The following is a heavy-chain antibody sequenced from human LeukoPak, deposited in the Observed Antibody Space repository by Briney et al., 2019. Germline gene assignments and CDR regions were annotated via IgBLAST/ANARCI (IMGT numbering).Heavy chain of an antibody. J-gene: IGHJ4*02. V-gene: IGHV3-53*05. CDR2: IYSGGST. D-gene: IGHD5-12*01. Sequence: GGSLRLSCAASGFTVSSNYMSWVRQAPGKGLEWVSVIYSGGSTYYADSVKGRFAISRDNSKNTVYLQMNSLRVEDTAVYYRANFGSSGYDGYDYWGQGTLVTVSS. CDR3: ANFGSSGYDGYDY. CDR1: GFTVSSNY.